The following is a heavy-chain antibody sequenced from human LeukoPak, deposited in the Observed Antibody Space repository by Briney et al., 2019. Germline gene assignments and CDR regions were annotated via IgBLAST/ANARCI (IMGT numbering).Heavy chain of an antibody. CDR1: GFTFSSYA. J-gene: IGHJ3*02. D-gene: IGHD3-3*01. Sequence: GGSLRLSCAASGFTFSSYAMHWVRQAPGKGLEWVAVISYDGSNKYYADSVKGRFTISRDNSKNTLYLQMNSLRAEDTAVYYCAKDIRFLEWLFRPASDAFDIWGQGTMVTVSS. CDR3: AKDIRFLEWLFRPASDAFDI. CDR2: ISYDGSNK. V-gene: IGHV3-30-3*01.